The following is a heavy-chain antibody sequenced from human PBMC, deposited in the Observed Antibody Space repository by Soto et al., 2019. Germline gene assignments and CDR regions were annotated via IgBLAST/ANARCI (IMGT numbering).Heavy chain of an antibody. V-gene: IGHV3-9*01. D-gene: IGHD1-26*01. Sequence: GGSLRLSCAASGFTFDDYAMHWVRQAPGKGLEWVSGISWNSGSIGYADSVKGRFTISRDNAKNSLYLQMNSLRAEDTALYYCAKELATGWEQVWAFDIWGPGTMVAV. J-gene: IGHJ3*02. CDR2: ISWNSGSI. CDR3: AKELATGWEQVWAFDI. CDR1: GFTFDDYA.